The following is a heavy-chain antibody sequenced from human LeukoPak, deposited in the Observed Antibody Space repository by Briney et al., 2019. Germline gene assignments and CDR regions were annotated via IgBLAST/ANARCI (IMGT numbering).Heavy chain of an antibody. J-gene: IGHJ4*02. V-gene: IGHV1-24*01. CDR2: FDPEDGET. Sequence: ASVKVSCKVSGYTLTELSMHWVRQAPGKGLEWMGGFDPEDGETIYAQKFQGRVTLTRDTSKSTAYMELSSLRSDDTAVYYCARAPMGTAALYWGQGTLVTVS. CDR1: GYTLTELS. D-gene: IGHD2-2*01. CDR3: ARAPMGTAALY.